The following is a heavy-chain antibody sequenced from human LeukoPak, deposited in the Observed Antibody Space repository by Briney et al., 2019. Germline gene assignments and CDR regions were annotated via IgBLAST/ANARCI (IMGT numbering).Heavy chain of an antibody. V-gene: IGHV3-23*01. J-gene: IGHJ5*02. CDR3: AKDPERITMVRGVISGINWFDP. D-gene: IGHD3-10*01. CDR2: ISGSGGST. Sequence: PGGSLRLSCAASGFTFSSYAMSWVRQAPGKGLEWVSAISGSGGSTYYADSVKGRFTISRDNSKNTLYLQMNSLRAEDTAVYYCAKDPERITMVRGVISGINWFDPWGQGTLVTVSS. CDR1: GFTFSSYA.